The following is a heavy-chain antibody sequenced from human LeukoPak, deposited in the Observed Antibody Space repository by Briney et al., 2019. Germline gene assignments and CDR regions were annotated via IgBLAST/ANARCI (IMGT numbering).Heavy chain of an antibody. Sequence: SETLSLTCAIYGGSFSGYYWSWIRQPPGKGLEWIGEINHSGSTNYNPSLKSRVTISVDTSKNQFSLKLSSVTAADTAVYYCARSDDSSGYYRFGYWGQGTLVTVSS. CDR1: GGSFSGYY. CDR3: ARSDDSSGYYRFGY. J-gene: IGHJ4*02. CDR2: INHSGST. D-gene: IGHD3-22*01. V-gene: IGHV4-34*01.